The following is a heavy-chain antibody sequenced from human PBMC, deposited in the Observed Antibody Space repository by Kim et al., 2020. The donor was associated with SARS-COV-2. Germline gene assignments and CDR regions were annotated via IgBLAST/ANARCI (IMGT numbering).Heavy chain of an antibody. CDR3: AREGKNAFDI. V-gene: IGHV1-69*01. J-gene: IGHJ3*02. CDR2: TA. Sequence: TANYAQKFQGRVTITADESTSTAYMELSSLRSEDTAVYYCAREGKNAFDIWGQGTMVTVSS.